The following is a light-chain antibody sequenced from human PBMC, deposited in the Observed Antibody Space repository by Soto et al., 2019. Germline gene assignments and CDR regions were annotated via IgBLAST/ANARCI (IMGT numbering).Light chain of an antibody. V-gene: IGKV1-5*03. CDR1: QSINSW. Sequence: DIQMTQSPSTLSASVGDRVTITCRASQSINSWLAWYQQKPGKAPEVLIHKASILESGVPSRFSGSESGTKSPPPTSTLQPDVFAPYYAQPYKHYSEPALGQGTK. J-gene: IGKJ2*01. CDR2: KAS. CDR3: QPYKHYSEPA.